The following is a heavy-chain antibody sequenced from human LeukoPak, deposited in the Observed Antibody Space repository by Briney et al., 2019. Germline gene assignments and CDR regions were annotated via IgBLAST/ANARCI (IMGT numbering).Heavy chain of an antibody. Sequence: GSLRLSCAASGFTFSSFAMIWVRQPPGKGLEWIGSIYYSGSTYYNPSLKSRVTISVDTSKNQFSLKLSSVTAADTAVYYCARHPERWLLGAFDYWGQGTLVTVSS. J-gene: IGHJ4*02. CDR2: IYYSGST. D-gene: IGHD5-24*01. CDR3: ARHPERWLLGAFDY. CDR1: GFTFSSFA. V-gene: IGHV4-39*01.